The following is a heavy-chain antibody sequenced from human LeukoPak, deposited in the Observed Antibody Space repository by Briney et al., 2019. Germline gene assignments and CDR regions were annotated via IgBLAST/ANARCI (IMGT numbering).Heavy chain of an antibody. D-gene: IGHD1-26*01. Sequence: PSETLSLTCTVSGGSISGSGYYWGWIRQPPGKGLEWIASIYYSGSTYYNPSLKSRVTISVDTSKNQLSLKLSSLTAADTAVYYCARHEYSGSYYGLSWFDPRGQGTLVTVSS. CDR2: IYYSGST. J-gene: IGHJ5*02. CDR1: GGSISGSGYY. CDR3: ARHEYSGSYYGLSWFDP. V-gene: IGHV4-39*01.